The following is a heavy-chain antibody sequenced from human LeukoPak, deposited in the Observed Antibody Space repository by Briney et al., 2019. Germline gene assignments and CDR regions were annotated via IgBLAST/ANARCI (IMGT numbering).Heavy chain of an antibody. CDR1: GFTFDDYT. V-gene: IGHV3-43*01. Sequence: HSGGSLRLSCAASGFTFDDYTMHWVRQAPGKGLEWVSLISWDGGSTYYADSVKGRFTISRDNSKNSLYLQMNSLSTEDTALYYCAKGYYYMDVWGKGTTVTVSS. CDR3: AKGYYYMDV. CDR2: ISWDGGST. J-gene: IGHJ6*03.